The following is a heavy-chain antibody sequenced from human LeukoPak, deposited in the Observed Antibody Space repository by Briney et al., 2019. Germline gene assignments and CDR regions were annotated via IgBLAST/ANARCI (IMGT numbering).Heavy chain of an antibody. CDR2: ISGSGGST. J-gene: IGHJ6*02. V-gene: IGHV3-23*01. D-gene: IGHD3-10*01. CDR3: ARVPGYGSGSHYYYGMDV. Sequence: GGSLRLSCAASGFTFSSYSMNWVRQAPGKGLEWVSAISGSGGSTYYADSVKGRFTISRDNSKNTLYLQMNSLRAEDTAVYYCARVPGYGSGSHYYYGMDVWGQGTTVTVSS. CDR1: GFTFSSYS.